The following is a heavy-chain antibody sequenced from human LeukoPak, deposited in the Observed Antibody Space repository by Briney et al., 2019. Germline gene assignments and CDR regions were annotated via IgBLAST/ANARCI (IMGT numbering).Heavy chain of an antibody. Sequence: PGGSLRLSCAASGFTFSSYSMNWVRQAPGKGLEWVSYISSSSSTIYYADSVKGRFTISGDNAKNSLYLQMNSLRAEDTAVYYCARVGGGVRGVITDDYWGQGTLVTVSS. D-gene: IGHD3-10*01. J-gene: IGHJ4*02. CDR1: GFTFSSYS. CDR2: ISSSSSTI. V-gene: IGHV3-48*01. CDR3: ARVGGGVRGVITDDY.